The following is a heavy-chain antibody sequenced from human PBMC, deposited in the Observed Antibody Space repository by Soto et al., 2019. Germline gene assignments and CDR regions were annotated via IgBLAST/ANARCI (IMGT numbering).Heavy chain of an antibody. CDR2: INHDSRTI. J-gene: IGHJ4*02. Sequence: EVQLVESGGGLVQPGGSLRLSCAASGFTFSRYAMNWIRQAPGKGLEWVSYINHDSRTIYYADSVKGRFTISRDNANNLLSLQMTSLRAEDTAVYYCASDRGYTGYDFAYWGQGTLLTVSS. CDR1: GFTFSRYA. CDR3: ASDRGYTGYDFAY. D-gene: IGHD5-12*01. V-gene: IGHV3-48*01.